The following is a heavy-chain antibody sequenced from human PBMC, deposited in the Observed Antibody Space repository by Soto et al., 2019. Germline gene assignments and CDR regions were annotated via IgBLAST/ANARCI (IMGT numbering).Heavy chain of an antibody. CDR3: ARGWRIFGVVILYNWFDP. CDR1: GGSISSGGYY. D-gene: IGHD3-3*01. V-gene: IGHV4-31*03. J-gene: IGHJ5*02. Sequence: SETLSLTCTVSGGSISSGGYYWSWIRQHPGKGLEWIGYIYYSGSTYYNPSLKSRVTISVDTSKNQFSLKLSSVTAADTAVYYCARGWRIFGVVILYNWFDPWGQGTLVTVSS. CDR2: IYYSGST.